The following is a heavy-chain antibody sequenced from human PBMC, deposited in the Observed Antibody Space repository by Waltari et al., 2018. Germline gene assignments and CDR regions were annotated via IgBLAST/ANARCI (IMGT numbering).Heavy chain of an antibody. CDR3: ARGDDYGGKRPYYYYGMDV. V-gene: IGHV1-69*01. J-gene: IGHJ6*02. D-gene: IGHD4-17*01. CDR1: GGTFSSYA. CDR2: IIPIFGTA. Sequence: QVQLVQSGAEVKKPGSSVKVSCKASGGTFSSYAISWVRQAPGQGLEWMGGIIPIFGTANYAQKCQGRVTITADESTSTAYMELSSLRSEDTAVYYCARGDDYGGKRPYYYYGMDVWGQGTTVTVSS.